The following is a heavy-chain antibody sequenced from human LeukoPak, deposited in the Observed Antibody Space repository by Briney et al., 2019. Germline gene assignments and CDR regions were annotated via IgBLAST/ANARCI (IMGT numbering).Heavy chain of an antibody. CDR3: ARGPTVTTTGRYFDY. J-gene: IGHJ4*02. CDR1: GGSFSGYY. Sequence: SETLSLTCAVYGGSFSGYYWSWIRQPPGKGLEWIGEINHSGSTNYNPSLKSRVTISVDTSTNQFSLKLSSVTAADTAVYYCARGPTVTTTGRYFDYWGQGTLVTVSS. V-gene: IGHV4-34*01. D-gene: IGHD4-17*01. CDR2: INHSGST.